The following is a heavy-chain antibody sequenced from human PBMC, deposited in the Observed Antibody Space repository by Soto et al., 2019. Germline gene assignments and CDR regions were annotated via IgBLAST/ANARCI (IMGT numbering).Heavy chain of an antibody. D-gene: IGHD3-3*01. V-gene: IGHV3-30*18. CDR1: GFTFSSYG. Sequence: QVQLVESGGGVVQPGRSLRLSCAASGFTFSSYGRHWVRQAPGKGLEWVAVISYDGSNKYYADSVKGRFTISRDNSKNTLYLQMNSLRAEDTAVYYCAKEGSGVLEWLLSVAFDIWGQGTMVTVSS. J-gene: IGHJ3*02. CDR2: ISYDGSNK. CDR3: AKEGSGVLEWLLSVAFDI.